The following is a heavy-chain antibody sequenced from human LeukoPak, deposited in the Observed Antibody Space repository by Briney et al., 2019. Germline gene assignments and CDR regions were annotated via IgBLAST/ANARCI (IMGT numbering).Heavy chain of an antibody. Sequence: GGSLRLSCAASGFTFSSYAMHWVRQAPGKGLEWVAVISYDGSNKYYADSVKGRFTISRDNSKNTLYLQMNSLRAEDTAVYYCAKSGYVYWGQGTLVTVSS. J-gene: IGHJ4*02. CDR3: AKSGYVY. CDR2: ISYDGSNK. D-gene: IGHD6-13*01. CDR1: GFTFSSYA. V-gene: IGHV3-30-3*02.